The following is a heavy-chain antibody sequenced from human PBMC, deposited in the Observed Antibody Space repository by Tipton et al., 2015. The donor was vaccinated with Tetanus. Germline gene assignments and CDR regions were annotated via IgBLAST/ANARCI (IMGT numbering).Heavy chain of an antibody. V-gene: IGHV3-30*03. CDR3: AREGSNTWYYLDY. CDR2: ISFDGSNK. D-gene: IGHD2-15*01. Sequence: SLRLSCAASGFLFSSFDMHWVRQAPGKGLEWVAVISFDGSNKYYADSVKGRFTVSRDNSKSTFHLQLNSLRVDDTAVYYCAREGSNTWYYLDYWGQGARVAVSS. CDR1: GFLFSSFD. J-gene: IGHJ4*02.